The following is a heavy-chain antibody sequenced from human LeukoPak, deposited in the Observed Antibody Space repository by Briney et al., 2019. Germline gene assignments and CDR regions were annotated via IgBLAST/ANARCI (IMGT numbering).Heavy chain of an antibody. CDR3: AKDRLRIAVAGTGIFDY. V-gene: IGHV3-23*01. J-gene: IGHJ4*02. D-gene: IGHD6-19*01. CDR2: ISGSGGST. Sequence: GSLRLSCAASGFTFSSYAMSWVRQAPGKGLEWVSAISGSGGSTYYADSVKGRFTISRDNSKNTLYLQMNSLRAEDTAVYYCAKDRLRIAVAGTGIFDYWGQGTLVTVSS. CDR1: GFTFSSYA.